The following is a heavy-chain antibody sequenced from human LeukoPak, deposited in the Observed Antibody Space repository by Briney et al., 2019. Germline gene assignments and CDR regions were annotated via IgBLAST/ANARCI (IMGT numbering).Heavy chain of an antibody. CDR1: GFTFSGFW. CDR2: INSDGSEG. Sequence: GGSLRLSCAVSGFTFSGFWMSWSRQAPGKGLEWVASINSDGSEGYYADVVKGRFTISRDNSKNSLYLQMNSLRADDTAVYYCARDFSATAGLDVWGQGTTVTVSS. CDR3: ARDFSATAGLDV. J-gene: IGHJ6*02. V-gene: IGHV3-7*03. D-gene: IGHD1-26*01.